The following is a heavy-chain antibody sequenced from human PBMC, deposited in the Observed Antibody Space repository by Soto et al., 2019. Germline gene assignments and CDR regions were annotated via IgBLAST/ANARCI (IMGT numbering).Heavy chain of an antibody. V-gene: IGHV1-69*08. CDR1: GGTFSSYT. Sequence: QVQLVQSGAEVKKPGSSVKVSCKASGGTFSSYTISWVRQAPGQGLEWMGRIIPILGIANYAQKFQGRVTITADKSTSKVYMDLSSLRSEDTAVYYCARDQGAAARDYYYYGMDVWGQGTTVTVSS. CDR3: ARDQGAAARDYYYYGMDV. D-gene: IGHD6-13*01. J-gene: IGHJ6*02. CDR2: IIPILGIA.